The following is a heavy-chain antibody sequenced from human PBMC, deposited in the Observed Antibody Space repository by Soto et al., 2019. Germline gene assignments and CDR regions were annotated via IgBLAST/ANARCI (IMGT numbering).Heavy chain of an antibody. J-gene: IGHJ4*02. V-gene: IGHV3-30*18. D-gene: IGHD6-19*01. CDR1: GFTFRTYG. Sequence: PGGSLRLSCAAPGFTFRTYGMHWVRQAPGKGLEWVAFISDDGSQKYYGDSVKGRFTISRDNSKNTLSLRMISLRTEDTSVYYCAKEAPGGWHFFDTWGQGTLVTVS. CDR2: ISDDGSQK. CDR3: AKEAPGGWHFFDT.